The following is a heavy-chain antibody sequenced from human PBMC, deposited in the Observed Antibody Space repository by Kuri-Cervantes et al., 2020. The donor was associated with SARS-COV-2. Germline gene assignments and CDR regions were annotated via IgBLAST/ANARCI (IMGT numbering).Heavy chain of an antibody. D-gene: IGHD5-24*01. Sequence: GESLKISCAASGFTFDDYGMSWVRQAPGKGLEWVSGINWNGGSTGYADSVKGRFTISRDNAKNSLYLQMNSLRAEDTAVYYCARGASGYNPPSDYWGQGTLVTVSS. CDR1: GFTFDDYG. J-gene: IGHJ4*02. V-gene: IGHV3-20*04. CDR2: INWNGGST. CDR3: ARGASGYNPPSDY.